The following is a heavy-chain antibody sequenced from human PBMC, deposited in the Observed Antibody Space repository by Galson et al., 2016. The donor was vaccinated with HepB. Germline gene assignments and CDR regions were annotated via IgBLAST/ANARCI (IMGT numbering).Heavy chain of an antibody. CDR1: GFTFYSYW. D-gene: IGHD5-12*01. CDR2: IKVDGSEK. J-gene: IGHJ4*02. Sequence: SLRLSCAASGFTFYSYWMTWVRQAPGKGLEWVANIKVDGSEKFYGDSVKGRFTISRDNAKNSLFLQMNSLRAEDTAVYYCARDLGHTFGYDHWGRGTLVTVSS. V-gene: IGHV3-7*01. CDR3: ARDLGHTFGYDH.